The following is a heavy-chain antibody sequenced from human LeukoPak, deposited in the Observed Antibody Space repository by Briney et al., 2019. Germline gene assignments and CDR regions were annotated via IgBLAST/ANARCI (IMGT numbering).Heavy chain of an antibody. CDR1: GFTLSSYT. J-gene: IGHJ4*02. CDR3: ACSGYPCD. V-gene: IGHV3-48*04. CDR2: ISSSGSTT. D-gene: IGHD5-12*01. Sequence: GGSLRLSCAASGFTLSSYTMNWVRQAPGKGLEWISYISSSGSTTYYADSVRGRFTISRDNAKNSLFLQMNSLRAEDTAVYYCACSGYPCDWGQGTLVTVSS.